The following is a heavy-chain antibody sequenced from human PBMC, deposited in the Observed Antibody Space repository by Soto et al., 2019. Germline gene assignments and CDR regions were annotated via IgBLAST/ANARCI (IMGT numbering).Heavy chain of an antibody. Sequence: ASVKVSCKASGYTFTDYFIHWVRQAPGQGLEWMGWINPDNGGTVYAQKFQGRITMARDTPVSTVYMELSGLRSGDTAVYYCTRSAQYSASLEFDFWGQGTLVTVSS. CDR3: TRSAQYSASLEFDF. J-gene: IGHJ4*02. V-gene: IGHV1-2*02. D-gene: IGHD5-12*01. CDR1: GYTFTDYF. CDR2: INPDNGGT.